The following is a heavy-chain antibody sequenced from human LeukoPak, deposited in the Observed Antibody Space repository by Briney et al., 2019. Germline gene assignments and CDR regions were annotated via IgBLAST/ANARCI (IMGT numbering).Heavy chain of an antibody. D-gene: IGHD6-13*01. CDR3: AIDTSAEKGQQLAN. CDR2: VNQVGNEK. Sequence: GGSLRLSCAASGFTFSSYWMSWVRQAPGKGLEWVANVNQVGNEKYYVDSVKGRFAISRDNAKNSLYLQMNSLRADDTAVYYCAIDTSAEKGQQLANWGQGTLVTVSS. J-gene: IGHJ4*02. V-gene: IGHV3-7*01. CDR1: GFTFSSYW.